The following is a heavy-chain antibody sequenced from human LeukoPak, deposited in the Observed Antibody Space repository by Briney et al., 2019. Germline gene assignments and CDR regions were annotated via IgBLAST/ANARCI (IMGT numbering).Heavy chain of an antibody. CDR2: ISYDESDK. V-gene: IGHV3-30*18. CDR1: GFTISNYG. J-gene: IGHJ6*04. D-gene: IGHD2-15*01. CDR3: AKGVVAATNAAYYGMDV. Sequence: PGGSLRLSCAASGFTISNYGMHWVRQAPGKGLECEAVISYDESDKYYTDSVKGRFTISRDNSKNTLYLQMNSLRPEDTAVYYCAKGVVAATNAAYYGMDVWGKGTTVTVSS.